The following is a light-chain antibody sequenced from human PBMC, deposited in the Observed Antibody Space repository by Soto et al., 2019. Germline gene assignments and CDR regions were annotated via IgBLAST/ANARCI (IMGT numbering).Light chain of an antibody. CDR2: KAS. CDR1: QSISTW. J-gene: IGKJ2*01. V-gene: IGKV1-5*03. CDR3: QQYENYYT. Sequence: DIQMTQSPSTLSASVGDRVTITCRASQSISTWLAWYQQKPGKAPKLLIYKASNLESGVPSRFSGSGSRTGFTLTISRLQRDDFATYYCQQYENYYTFGQGTKLEIK.